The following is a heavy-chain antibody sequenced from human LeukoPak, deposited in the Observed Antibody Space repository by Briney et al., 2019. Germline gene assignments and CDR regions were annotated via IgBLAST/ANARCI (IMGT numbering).Heavy chain of an antibody. J-gene: IGHJ4*02. V-gene: IGHV4-59*01. CDR3: ARSPRTVTTIFDY. CDR2: IHERGST. Sequence: SETLSLTCTVSGDFISTYYWSWLRQSPGKGLEWIGYIHERGSTNHNPSLKSRVTMSVDTSKNQFSLKLTSVTAVDTAVYFCARSPRTVTTIFDYWGQGTLVTVSS. CDR1: GDFISTYY. D-gene: IGHD5-12*01.